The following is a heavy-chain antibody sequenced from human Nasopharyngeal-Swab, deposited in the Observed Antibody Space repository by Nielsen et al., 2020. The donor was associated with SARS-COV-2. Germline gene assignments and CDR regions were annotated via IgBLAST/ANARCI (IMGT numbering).Heavy chain of an antibody. CDR1: GFTFSSYA. V-gene: IGHV3-23*01. CDR2: ISGSGDTT. D-gene: IGHD2-8*01. CDR3: AKRRSNDNYGMDV. Sequence: GGSLRLSCAASGFTFSSYAMRWVRQAPGKGLEWVSGISGSGDTTKYADSVKGRFTISRDNDKNTLYLRMNSLRAEDTAVYYCAKRRSNDNYGMDVWGQGTTVTVSS. J-gene: IGHJ6*02.